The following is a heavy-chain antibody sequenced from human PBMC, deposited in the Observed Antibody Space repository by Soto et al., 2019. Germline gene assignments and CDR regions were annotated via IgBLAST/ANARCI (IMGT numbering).Heavy chain of an antibody. CDR1: GGTISSGLCS. J-gene: IGHJ4*02. D-gene: IGHD3-22*01. CDR3: ARGNSYPNTEYNDSSGYYHYMDY. V-gene: IGHV4-30-2*01. CDR2: IDHSGRT. Sequence: SRTPCPSGGTISSGLCSWSWMRQPPGQGLEWIGYIDHSGRTYYNPSLQGRVTISVDRYKNQLSLKLSSVTAAATAVSYCARGNSYPNTEYNDSSGYYHYMDYWGQGTLVTVSS.